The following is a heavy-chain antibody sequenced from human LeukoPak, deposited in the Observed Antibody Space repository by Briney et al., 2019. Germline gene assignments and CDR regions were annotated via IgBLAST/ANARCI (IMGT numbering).Heavy chain of an antibody. D-gene: IGHD3-22*01. V-gene: IGHV3-53*01. CDR3: ARDRHGYYDSSGYGAFDI. J-gene: IGHJ3*02. CDR1: GFTVSSNY. Sequence: PEGSLRLSCAASGFTVSSNYMSWVRQAPGKGLEWVSVIYSGGSTYYADSVKGRFTISRDNSKNTLYLQMNSLRAEDTAVYYCARDRHGYYDSSGYGAFDIWGQGTTVTVSS. CDR2: IYSGGST.